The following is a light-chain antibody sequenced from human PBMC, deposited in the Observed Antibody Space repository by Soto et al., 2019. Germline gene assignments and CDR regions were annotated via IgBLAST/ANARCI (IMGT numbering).Light chain of an antibody. CDR1: SSDIGGYKY. CDR3: SSYTSNSTWV. CDR2: EVT. Sequence: QSALTQPASVSGSPGQSITISCTGTSSDIGGYKYVSWYQQHPGKAPKLMIYEVTNRPSGVSNRFSGSKSGNTASLTISGLQAEDEGNYYCSSYTSNSTWVFGGGTKVTVL. J-gene: IGLJ3*02. V-gene: IGLV2-14*01.